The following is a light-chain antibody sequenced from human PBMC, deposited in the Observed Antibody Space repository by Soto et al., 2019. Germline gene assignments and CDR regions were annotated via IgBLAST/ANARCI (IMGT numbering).Light chain of an antibody. J-gene: IGKJ1*01. Sequence: EIVLTQSPGTLSLSPGERATLSYRAIQSVSSSYLAWYQQKPGLAPRLLIYDASSRATGIPDRFSGSVSGTGFTLTISRLEPEDFAVYYCQQYGSSPPWTFGQGTKVDIK. CDR3: QQYGSSPPWT. V-gene: IGKV3D-20*01. CDR2: DAS. CDR1: QSVSSSY.